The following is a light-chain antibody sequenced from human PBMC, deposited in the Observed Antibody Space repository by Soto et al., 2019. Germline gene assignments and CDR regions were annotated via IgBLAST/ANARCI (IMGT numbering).Light chain of an antibody. Sequence: EVVMTQSPATLSVSPGERATLFCRTSQTVGTNLAWYQQTPGRAPRLLIYGASSRPTGIPARFSGSGSGTEFTLTISSLQSEDFAIYYCQQYNNWPPWAFGQGTKVDIK. CDR1: QTVGTN. CDR3: QQYNNWPPWA. CDR2: GAS. V-gene: IGKV3-15*01. J-gene: IGKJ1*01.